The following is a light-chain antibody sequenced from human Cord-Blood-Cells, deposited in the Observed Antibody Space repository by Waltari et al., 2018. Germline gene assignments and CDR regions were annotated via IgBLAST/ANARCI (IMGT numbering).Light chain of an antibody. CDR2: KAS. J-gene: IGKJ1*01. CDR3: QQYNSYSQT. V-gene: IGKV1-5*03. CDR1: QSISSG. Sequence: DIQMTQSPSTLSASVGDRVTITCRASQSISSGLAWYQQKPGKAPKILIYKASSLESGVPSRFSGSGSGNEFTLTISSLQPDDFATYYCQQYNSYSQTFGQGTKVEIK.